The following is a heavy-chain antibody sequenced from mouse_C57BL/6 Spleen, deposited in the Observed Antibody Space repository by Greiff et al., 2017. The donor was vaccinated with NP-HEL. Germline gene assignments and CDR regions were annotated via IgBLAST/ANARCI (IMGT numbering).Heavy chain of an antibody. J-gene: IGHJ2*01. CDR2: INPNNGGT. D-gene: IGHD1-1*02. Sequence: EVQLQQSGPELVKPGASVKIPCKASGYTFTDYNMDWVKQSHGKSLEWIGDINPNNGGTIYNQKFKGKATLTVDKSSSTAYMELRSLTSEDTAVYYCARKHGSYEVDYYFDYWGQGTTLTVSS. CDR1: GYTFTDYN. V-gene: IGHV1-18*01. CDR3: ARKHGSYEVDYYFDY.